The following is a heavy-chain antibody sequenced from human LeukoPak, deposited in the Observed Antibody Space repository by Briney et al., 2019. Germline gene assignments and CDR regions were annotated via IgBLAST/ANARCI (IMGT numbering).Heavy chain of an antibody. CDR3: ARDSFSGGSGPDY. CDR2: IYQSGST. CDR1: GYSISTGYY. J-gene: IGHJ4*02. Sequence: PSETLSLTFTVSGYSISTGYYCGLVRQPPGKGLEWVGSIYQSGSTYYNPSLKSRVTISLDTSKNQFSLKLSYVPAADTAVYYWARDSFSGGSGPDYWGQGTLVTVSS. D-gene: IGHD3-10*01. V-gene: IGHV4-38-2*02.